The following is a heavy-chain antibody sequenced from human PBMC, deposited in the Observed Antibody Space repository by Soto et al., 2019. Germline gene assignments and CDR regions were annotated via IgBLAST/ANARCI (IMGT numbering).Heavy chain of an antibody. Sequence: QVQLQESGPGLVKPSQTLSLTCTVSGGSISSGDYYWSWIRQPPVKGLEWIGYIYYSGSTYYNPSLKSRVTISVDTSKNQFSLKLSSVTAADTAVYYCARGSDSGRYLGRFYFDSWGTGTLVTVSS. V-gene: IGHV4-30-4*01. CDR1: GGSISSGDYY. CDR2: IYYSGST. D-gene: IGHD1-26*01. CDR3: ARGSDSGRYLGRFYFDS. J-gene: IGHJ4*02.